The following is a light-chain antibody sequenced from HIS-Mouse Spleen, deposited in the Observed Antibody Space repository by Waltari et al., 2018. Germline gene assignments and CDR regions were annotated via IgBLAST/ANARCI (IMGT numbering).Light chain of an antibody. J-gene: IGLJ2*01. CDR3: QAWDSSTDVV. CDR2: QDS. V-gene: IGLV3-1*01. CDR1: KLGDKY. Sequence: SYELTQPPSVSVSPGQTASITCSGDKLGDKYACWYQQKPGHSPVLVIYQDSKRPSGVPGRFSGSNSGNKAALTISGTQAMDEADYYCQAWDSSTDVVFGGGTKLTVL.